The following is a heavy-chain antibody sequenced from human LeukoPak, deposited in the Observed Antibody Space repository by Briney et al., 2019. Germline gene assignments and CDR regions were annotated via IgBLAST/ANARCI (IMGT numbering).Heavy chain of an antibody. CDR3: ARGASGYSYGF. J-gene: IGHJ4*02. CDR2: INPSGGST. V-gene: IGHV1-46*01. Sequence: ASVKVSCKASGYTFTNFYIHWVRQAPGQGLEWMGIINPSGGSTSYAQKFQGRVTMTRDTSTSTLYMELSSLRSEDTAVYYCARGASGYSYGFWGQGTLVTVSS. CDR1: GYTFTNFY. D-gene: IGHD5-18*01.